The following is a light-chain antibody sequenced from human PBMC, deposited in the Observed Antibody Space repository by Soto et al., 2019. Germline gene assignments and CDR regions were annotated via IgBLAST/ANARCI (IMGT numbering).Light chain of an antibody. V-gene: IGLV2-14*01. CDR2: DVT. Sequence: QSVLTQPASVAGSPGQSITIPCNGTSNDIGGYNFVSWFQQHPGKAPKLLICDVTLRPSGVSVRFSGSKSGNTASLTISGLQAEDEADYYCNSYSGGNTLYVFGSGTKVTVL. CDR1: SNDIGGYNF. J-gene: IGLJ1*01. CDR3: NSYSGGNTLYV.